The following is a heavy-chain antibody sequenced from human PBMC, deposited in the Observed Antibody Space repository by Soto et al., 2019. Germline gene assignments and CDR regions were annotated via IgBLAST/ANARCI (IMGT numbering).Heavy chain of an antibody. CDR1: GDSISSDYYH. Sequence: SETLSLTCTVSGDSISSDYYHWTWIRQSPGKGLEWIGYIHHSGSILYNPSLKSRVTISVDTSKNQFSLHLTSVTAADTAVYFCAREEDGGDSFDVWGQGTTVTVSS. CDR2: IHHSGSI. CDR3: AREEDGGDSFDV. J-gene: IGHJ6*02. V-gene: IGHV4-30-4*08. D-gene: IGHD2-21*02.